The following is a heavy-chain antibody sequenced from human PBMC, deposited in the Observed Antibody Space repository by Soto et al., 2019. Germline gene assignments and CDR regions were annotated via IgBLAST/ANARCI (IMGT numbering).Heavy chain of an antibody. CDR3: ARNGDSSDYRGWFDP. J-gene: IGHJ5*02. CDR1: GFTVSSNY. Sequence: EVQLVESGGGLVQPGGSLRLSCAASGFTVSSNYMSWVRQAPGKGLEWVSVIYSGGTTYYADSVKGRFTISRDNSKNTLYLQMNILRAEDTAVYYCARNGDSSDYRGWFDPWGQGTLVTVSS. V-gene: IGHV3-66*01. D-gene: IGHD3-22*01. CDR2: IYSGGTT.